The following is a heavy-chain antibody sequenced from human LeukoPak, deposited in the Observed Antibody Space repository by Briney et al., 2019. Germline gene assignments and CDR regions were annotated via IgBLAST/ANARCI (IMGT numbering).Heavy chain of an antibody. CDR3: ASHYDSSGYYSPLDY. CDR1: GFTFSNYW. J-gene: IGHJ4*02. D-gene: IGHD3-22*01. V-gene: IGHV3-21*01. CDR2: ISSSSSYI. Sequence: GGSLRLSCAASGFTFSNYWMHWVRQAPGKGLEWVSSISSSSSYIYYADSVKGRFTISRDNAKNSLYLQMNSLRAEDTAVYYCASHYDSSGYYSPLDYWGQGTLVTVSS.